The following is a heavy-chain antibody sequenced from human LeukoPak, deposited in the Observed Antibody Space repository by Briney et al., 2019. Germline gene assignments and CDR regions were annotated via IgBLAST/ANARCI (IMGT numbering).Heavy chain of an antibody. D-gene: IGHD3-10*01. CDR1: GYTFTGYY. CDR3: ARDQGEYYGSGSYYKRYYYMDV. V-gene: IGHV1-2*02. J-gene: IGHJ6*03. Sequence: ASVKVSCKXSGYTFTGYYMHWVRQAPGQGLEWMGRINPNSGGTNYAQKFQGRVTMTRDTSISTAYMELSRLRSDDTAVYYCARDQGEYYGSGSYYKRYYYMDVWGKGTTVTVSS. CDR2: INPNSGGT.